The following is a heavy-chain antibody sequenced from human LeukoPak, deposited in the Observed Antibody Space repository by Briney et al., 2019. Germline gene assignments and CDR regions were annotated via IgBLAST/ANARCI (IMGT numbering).Heavy chain of an antibody. J-gene: IGHJ4*02. CDR2: IYYSGST. Sequence: SETLSLTCTVSGYSISSGYYGGWIRQPPGQRLAWIGNIYYSGSTYYNASLQSRVTISIDTSKNQVSLRLNSVTAADTAMYYCAKSGGYGLIDYWGQGTLVTVSS. V-gene: IGHV4-38-2*02. D-gene: IGHD1-26*01. CDR1: GYSISSGYY. CDR3: AKSGGYGLIDY.